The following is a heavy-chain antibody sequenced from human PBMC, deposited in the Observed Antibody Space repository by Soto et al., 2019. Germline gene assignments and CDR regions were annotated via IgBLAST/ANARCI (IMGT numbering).Heavy chain of an antibody. CDR3: ARERTGDPTFFDY. Sequence: PSETLSLTCTVSGGSIRSSSYYWGWIRQAPGKGLEWIGSMYYSGSTYYNPSLKSRVTISVDMSKNQFSLKLSSVTAADTSVYYCARERTGDPTFFDYWGRGTLVTVSS. CDR1: GGSIRSSSYY. V-gene: IGHV4-39*02. D-gene: IGHD3-16*01. CDR2: MYYSGST. J-gene: IGHJ4*02.